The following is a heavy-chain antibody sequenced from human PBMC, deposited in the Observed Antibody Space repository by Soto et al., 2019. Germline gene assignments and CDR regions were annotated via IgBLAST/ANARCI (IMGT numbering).Heavy chain of an antibody. J-gene: IGHJ4*02. CDR1: GYSFHNYG. V-gene: IGHV1-18*01. CDR2: ISGQIAKT. CDR3: ARGPPSGIFSLTPRY. D-gene: IGHD1-26*01. Sequence: QVQLVQSGPEVKKPGASVKVSCQASGYSFHNYGIIWLRQAPGQGLEWMGWISGQIAKTNHEQKLQRKVSMTTDTPTRIAYLALNTLTSGHTAIYFCARGPPSGIFSLTPRYWGQGALGTVSS.